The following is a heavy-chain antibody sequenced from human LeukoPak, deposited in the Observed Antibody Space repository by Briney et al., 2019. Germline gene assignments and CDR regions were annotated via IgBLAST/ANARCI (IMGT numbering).Heavy chain of an antibody. CDR2: INPSGGST. V-gene: IGHV1-46*01. D-gene: IGHD2-21*02. CDR1: GYTFTSYY. Sequence: ASVKVSCKASGYTFTSYYMHWVRQAPGQGLEWMGIINPSGGSTSYAQKFQGRVTMTRDTSTSTVYMELSSLRSEDTAAYYCARRLWAYCGGDCYAQFFDPWGQGTLVTVSS. J-gene: IGHJ5*02. CDR3: ARRLWAYCGGDCYAQFFDP.